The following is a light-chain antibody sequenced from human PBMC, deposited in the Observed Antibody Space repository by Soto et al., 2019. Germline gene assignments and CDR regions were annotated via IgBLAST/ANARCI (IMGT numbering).Light chain of an antibody. V-gene: IGKV4-1*01. CDR3: EQYGSSPRT. Sequence: DFVMTQSPDFLVVSLRETATINCESSQTVLYRSDNKNYLGWYQQKRGQAPRLLIYGVSSRATGIPDTFSGRGSGTDFTLTISTLQPEDSAVYYCEQYGSSPRTFGQGTKVDIK. J-gene: IGKJ1*01. CDR2: GVS. CDR1: QTVLYRSDNKNY.